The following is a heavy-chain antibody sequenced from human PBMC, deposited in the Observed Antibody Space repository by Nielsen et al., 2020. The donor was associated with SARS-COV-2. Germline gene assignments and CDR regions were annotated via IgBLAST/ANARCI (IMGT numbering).Heavy chain of an antibody. V-gene: IGHV4-4*02. CDR3: VRLLTNTGNYFRFDP. J-gene: IGHJ5*02. Sequence: SETLSLTCAVSGDSISSSNWWSWVRQPPGKGLEWIGEIYHSGNTNYNPSLKSRVTISVDKSKNQFSLRLISVTAADTAVYYCVRLLTNTGNYFRFDPWGQGTLVTVSS. D-gene: IGHD1-26*01. CDR1: GDSISSSNW. CDR2: IYHSGNT.